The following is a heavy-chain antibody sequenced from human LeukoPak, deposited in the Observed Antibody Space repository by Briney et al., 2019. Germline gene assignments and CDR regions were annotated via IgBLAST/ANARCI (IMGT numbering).Heavy chain of an antibody. CDR3: ARDWPYYDSSGYEEYYFDY. J-gene: IGHJ4*02. D-gene: IGHD3-22*01. V-gene: IGHV1-2*02. CDR1: GYTFTGYY. CDR2: INPNSGGT. Sequence: ASVKVSCKASGYTFTGYYMHWVRQAPGQGLEWMGWINPNSGGTNYARKFQGRVTMTRDTSISTAYMELSRLRSDDTAVYYCARDWPYYDSSGYEEYYFDYWGQGTLVTVSS.